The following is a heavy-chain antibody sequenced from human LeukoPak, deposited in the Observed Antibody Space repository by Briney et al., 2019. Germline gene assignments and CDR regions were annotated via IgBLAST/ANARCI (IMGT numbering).Heavy chain of an antibody. J-gene: IGHJ4*02. D-gene: IGHD6-13*01. V-gene: IGHV3-23*01. CDR3: AKGGEVEYSSSWYYYYFDY. CDR1: GFTFSSYA. Sequence: GGSLRLSCAASGFTFSSYAMSWVRQAPGKGLEWVSAISGSGGSTYYADSVKGRFTISRDNSKNTLYLQMNSLRAEDTAVYYCAKGGEVEYSSSWYYYYFDYWGQGTLVTVSS. CDR2: ISGSGGST.